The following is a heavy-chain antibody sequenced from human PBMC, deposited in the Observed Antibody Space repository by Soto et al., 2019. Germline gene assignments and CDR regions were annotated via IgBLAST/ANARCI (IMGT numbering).Heavy chain of an antibody. CDR2: IKSKTDGGTT. V-gene: IGHV3-15*01. CDR1: GFTFSNAW. D-gene: IGHD1-1*01. CDR3: TTDLTTTALRSDYYMDV. Sequence: GGSLRLSCAASGFTFSNAWMSWVRQAPGKGLEWVGRIKSKTDGGTTDYAAPVKGRFTVSRDDSKNTLYLQMNSLKTEDTAVYYCTTDLTTTALRSDYYMDVWGKGTTVTVSS. J-gene: IGHJ6*03.